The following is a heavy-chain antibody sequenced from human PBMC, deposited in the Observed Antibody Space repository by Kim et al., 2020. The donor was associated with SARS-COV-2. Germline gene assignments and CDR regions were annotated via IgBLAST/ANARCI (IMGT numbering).Heavy chain of an antibody. Sequence: KCRFTITSDNSKNTVYLQMNGLRAEDTAVYYCAKRGHDFWSGYLVGYFDSWGQGTLVTVSS. V-gene: IGHV3-23*01. J-gene: IGHJ4*02. CDR3: AKRGHDFWSGYLVGYFDS. D-gene: IGHD3-3*01.